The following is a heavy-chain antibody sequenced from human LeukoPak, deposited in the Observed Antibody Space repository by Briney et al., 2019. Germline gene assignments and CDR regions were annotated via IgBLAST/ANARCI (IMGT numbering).Heavy chain of an antibody. CDR1: GGSISSSSYY. V-gene: IGHV4-39*07. CDR2: IYTSGST. D-gene: IGHD3-22*01. CDR3: ARDGYYYDSSGYLDY. Sequence: SETLSLTCTVSGGSISSSSYYWGWIRQPPGKGLEWIGRIYTSGSTNYNPSLKSRVTMSVDTSKNQFSLKLSSVTAADTAVYYCARDGYYYDSSGYLDYWGQGTLVTVSS. J-gene: IGHJ4*02.